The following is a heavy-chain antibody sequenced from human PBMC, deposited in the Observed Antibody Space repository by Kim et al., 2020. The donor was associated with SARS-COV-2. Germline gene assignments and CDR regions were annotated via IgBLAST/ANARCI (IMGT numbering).Heavy chain of an antibody. CDR1: GFTFSSYW. D-gene: IGHD3-10*01. V-gene: IGHV3-74*01. CDR2: INSDGSST. Sequence: GGSLRLSCAASGFTFSSYWMHWVRQAPGKGLVWVSRINSDGSSTSYADSVKGRFTISRDNAKNTLYLQMNSLRAEDTAVYYCARVPKLLWVGEFLSPFAFHICGQRTMCTFSS. J-gene: IGHJ3*02. CDR3: ARVPKLLWVGEFLSPFAFHI.